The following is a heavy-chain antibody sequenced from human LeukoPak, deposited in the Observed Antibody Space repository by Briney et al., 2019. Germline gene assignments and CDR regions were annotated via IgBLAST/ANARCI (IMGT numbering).Heavy chain of an antibody. CDR3: ARGDVKVSGKAYYYYYYMDV. D-gene: IGHD2-8*01. CDR1: GGTFSSYA. J-gene: IGHJ6*03. Sequence: ASVKVSCKASGGTFSSYAISWVRQAPGQGLEWMGGIIPIFGTANYAQKFQGRVTITADKSTSTAYMELSSLRSEDTAVYYCARGDVKVSGKAYYYYYYMDVWGKGTTVTVSS. V-gene: IGHV1-69*06. CDR2: IIPIFGTA.